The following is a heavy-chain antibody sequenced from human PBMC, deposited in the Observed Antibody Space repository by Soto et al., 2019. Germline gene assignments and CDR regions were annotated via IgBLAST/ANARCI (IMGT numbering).Heavy chain of an antibody. CDR2: ISPSGDRT. D-gene: IGHD4-17*01. V-gene: IGHV1-46*01. J-gene: IGHJ4*02. CDR1: GYTFTSYH. Sequence: ASVKVSCKASGYTFTSYHRDWERQAPGQGLEWMGKISPSGDRTWFAQKFRGRVTMTRDTSTSTDYMELSSLRYEDTAVYYCARDGGNYGDDDYWGQGTLVTFSS. CDR3: ARDGGNYGDDDY.